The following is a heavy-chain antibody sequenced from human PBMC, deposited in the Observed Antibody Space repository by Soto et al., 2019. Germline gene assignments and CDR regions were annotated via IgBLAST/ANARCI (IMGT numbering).Heavy chain of an antibody. D-gene: IGHD5-18*01. CDR1: GFTFDDFA. V-gene: IGHV3-9*01. CDR2: ISRNSDTI. Sequence: EVQLVDSGGGFIQPGRSLRLSCAASGFTFDDFAMHWVRQVPGKGLEWVAGISRNSDTIGYAGSVQGRFSISRDNAKNSLYLQMNSLRPEDTAIYFCATGGHNDGYNFYHGMDVWGQGTTVTVS. CDR3: ATGGHNDGYNFYHGMDV. J-gene: IGHJ6*02.